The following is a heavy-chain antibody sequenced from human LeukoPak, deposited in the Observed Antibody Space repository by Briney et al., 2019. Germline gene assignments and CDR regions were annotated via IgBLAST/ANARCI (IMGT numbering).Heavy chain of an antibody. CDR3: ARGQTYYYDSSGYGYFQH. CDR2: IYYSGST. V-gene: IGHV4-59*01. J-gene: IGHJ1*01. D-gene: IGHD3-22*01. Sequence: SETLSLTCTVSGGSISSYYWSWIRQPPGKGLEWIGYIYYSGSTNYSPSLKSRVTISVDTSKNQFSLKLSSVTAADTAVYYCARGQTYYYDSSGYGYFQHWGQGTLVTVSS. CDR1: GGSISSYY.